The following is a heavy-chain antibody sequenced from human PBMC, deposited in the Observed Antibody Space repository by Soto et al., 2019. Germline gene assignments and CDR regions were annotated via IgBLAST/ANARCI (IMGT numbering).Heavy chain of an antibody. J-gene: IGHJ4*02. Sequence: QVHLVESGGGVVQPGRSLRLSCAASGFTFGSYAMHWVRQAPGGALEWVAMISYDGFNRYYAESVKGRFTISRDNSKNTLYLQMDNLKPDDAAVYFCAGVEDEGGSFYDWGQGTLVTVSS. CDR1: GFTFGSYA. CDR3: AGVEDEGGSFYD. CDR2: ISYDGFNR. D-gene: IGHD1-26*01. V-gene: IGHV3-30*01.